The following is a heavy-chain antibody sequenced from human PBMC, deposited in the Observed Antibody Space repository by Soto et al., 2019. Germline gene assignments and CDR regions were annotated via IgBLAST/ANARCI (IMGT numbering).Heavy chain of an antibody. V-gene: IGHV5-51*01. CDR3: ARVPIAVAGAYYYGMDV. CDR2: IYPGDSDT. J-gene: IGHJ6*02. CDR1: GYSFTSYW. D-gene: IGHD6-19*01. Sequence: GESLKISCKGSGYSFTSYWIGWVRQMPGKGLEWMGIIYPGDSDTRYSPSFQGQVTISADKSISTAYLQWSSLKASDTAMYYCARVPIAVAGAYYYGMDVWGQGTTVTVSS.